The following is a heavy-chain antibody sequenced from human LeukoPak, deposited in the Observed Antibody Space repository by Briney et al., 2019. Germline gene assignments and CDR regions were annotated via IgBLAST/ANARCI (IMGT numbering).Heavy chain of an antibody. Sequence: GGSLRLSCAASGFTFSSYGMHWVRQAPGKGLEWVAVISYDGSNKYYADSVKGRFTISRDNSKNTLYLQMNSLRAEDTAVYYCAKDLSGYLVRAIDDAFDIWGQGTMVTVSS. J-gene: IGHJ3*02. CDR1: GFTFSSYG. D-gene: IGHD1-26*01. V-gene: IGHV3-30*18. CDR2: ISYDGSNK. CDR3: AKDLSGYLVRAIDDAFDI.